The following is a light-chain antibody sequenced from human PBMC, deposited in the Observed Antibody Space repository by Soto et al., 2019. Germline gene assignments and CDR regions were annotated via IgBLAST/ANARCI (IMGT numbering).Light chain of an antibody. CDR2: KSS. CDR1: QSISSW. J-gene: IGKJ4*01. CDR3: QQYNSYPLT. Sequence: DIQMTQSPSTLSASVGDRVTITCRASQSISSWLAWYQQKPGKAPKLLIYKSSSLESGVPSRFSGSGSGTEFTLTISSLQPDDFATYYGQQYNSYPLTFGGGTKVEIK. V-gene: IGKV1-5*03.